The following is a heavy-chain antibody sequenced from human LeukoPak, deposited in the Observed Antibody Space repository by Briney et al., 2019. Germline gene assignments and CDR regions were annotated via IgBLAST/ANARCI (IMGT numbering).Heavy chain of an antibody. CDR3: AKGYDYSPPLDAFDR. Sequence: PGGSLTLSCAASGFSFSSYGMHWVRQAPGKGLEWVAFIRYDGSNKHYVDCVEGRFTISRDNSKHTLYLQVNSLRAEDTAVYYWAKGYDYSPPLDAFDRWGEGTIVTVSS. D-gene: IGHD4-11*01. CDR2: IRYDGSNK. CDR1: GFSFSSYG. V-gene: IGHV3-30*02. J-gene: IGHJ3*02.